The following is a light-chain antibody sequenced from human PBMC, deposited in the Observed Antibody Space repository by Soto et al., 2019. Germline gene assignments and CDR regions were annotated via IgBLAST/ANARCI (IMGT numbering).Light chain of an antibody. J-gene: IGLJ1*01. V-gene: IGLV2-14*01. CDR3: FSYTSSGTYV. CDR2: EVF. CDR1: ISYVCGYYY. Sequence: QSVLTQPAPVSGSPGHSITISCTGTISYVCGYYYVSWYQHRPGKAPKLVIYEVFKRPSGVPDRFSGSKSGNTASLTISGLQAEDETDYYCFSYTSSGTYVFGTGTKVTVL.